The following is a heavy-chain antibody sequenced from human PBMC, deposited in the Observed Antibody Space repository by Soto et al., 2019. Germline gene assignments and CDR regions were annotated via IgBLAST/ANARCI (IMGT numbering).Heavy chain of an antibody. CDR1: VGSISSGGYS. V-gene: IGHV4-30-2*01. CDR2: IYHSGST. J-gene: IGHJ4*02. D-gene: IGHD2-21*01. Sequence: PSETLSLTCAVSVGSISSGGYSWSWIRQPPGKGLEWIGYIYHSGSTYYNPSLKSRVTISVDRSKNQFSLKLSSVTAADTAVYYCARGNVVPLDYWGQGTLVTVSS. CDR3: ARGNVVPLDY.